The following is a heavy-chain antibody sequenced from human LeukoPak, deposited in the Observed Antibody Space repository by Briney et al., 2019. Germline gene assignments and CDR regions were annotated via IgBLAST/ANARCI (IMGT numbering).Heavy chain of an antibody. V-gene: IGHV4-59*12. D-gene: IGHD6-19*01. CDR2: IYYSGST. Sequence: SETLSLTCTVSGGSISSYYWSWIRQPTGKGLEWFGYIYYSGSTNYNPSLKSRVTISVDLSKNQFSLKLSSVTAADTAVYYCARVVPSSSGCYRGCIFDYWGQGTLVTVSS. J-gene: IGHJ4*02. CDR1: GGSISSYY. CDR3: ARVVPSSSGCYRGCIFDY.